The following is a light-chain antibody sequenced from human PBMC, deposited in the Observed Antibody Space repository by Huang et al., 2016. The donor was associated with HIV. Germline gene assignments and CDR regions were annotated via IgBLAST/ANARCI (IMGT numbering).Light chain of an antibody. V-gene: IGKV1-39*01. CDR1: QSISSY. CDR3: QQSYSTPDMYT. Sequence: DIQMTQSPSSLSASVGDRVTIPCRASQSISSYLNWYQQKPGKAPKLLIYAASSLQSGVPSRFSGSGSGTDFTLTISSLQPEDFATYYCQQSYSTPDMYTFGQGTKLEIK. CDR2: AAS. J-gene: IGKJ2*01.